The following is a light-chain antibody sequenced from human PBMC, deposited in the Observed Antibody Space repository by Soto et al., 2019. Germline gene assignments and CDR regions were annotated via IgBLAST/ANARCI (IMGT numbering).Light chain of an antibody. CDR1: QSINSR. V-gene: IGKV1-5*03. CDR3: QQYDRFPYT. CDR2: KAS. Sequence: DIPMTQSPSTLSASIGDTVIITCRASQSINSRLAWDQQKPGKAPKLLIHKASTLASWGPSRFGGSEAGTEFTLTMSILQPDDFATFYCQQYDRFPYTFGQGTKLEIK. J-gene: IGKJ2*01.